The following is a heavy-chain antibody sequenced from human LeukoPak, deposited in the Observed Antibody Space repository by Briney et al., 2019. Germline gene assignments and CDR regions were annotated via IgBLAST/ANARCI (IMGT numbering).Heavy chain of an antibody. CDR3: ARDARSPPDYYYYYMDV. V-gene: IGHV3-30-3*01. J-gene: IGHJ6*03. CDR1: GFTFSSYA. CDR2: ISYDGSNK. Sequence: GGSLRLSCAASGFTFSSYAMHWVRQAPGKGLEWVAVISYDGSNKYYADSVKGRFTVSRDNSKNTLYLQMNSLRAEDTAVYYCARDARSPPDYYYYYMDVWGKGTTVTVSS.